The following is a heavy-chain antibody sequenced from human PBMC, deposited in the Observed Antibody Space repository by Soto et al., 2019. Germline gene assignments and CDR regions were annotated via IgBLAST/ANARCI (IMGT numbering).Heavy chain of an antibody. CDR1: GFTFGDYA. V-gene: IGHV3-49*03. Sequence: GGSLRLSCIVSGFTFGDYAMTWFRQAPGKGLEWVGFIRSKAYGGTTDYAAPVKGRFTISRDDSKNTLYLQMNSLKTEDTAVYYCTTDVRSRGTYGMDVWGQGTTVTVSS. J-gene: IGHJ6*02. CDR3: TTDVRSRGTYGMDV. D-gene: IGHD2-2*01. CDR2: IRSKAYGGTT.